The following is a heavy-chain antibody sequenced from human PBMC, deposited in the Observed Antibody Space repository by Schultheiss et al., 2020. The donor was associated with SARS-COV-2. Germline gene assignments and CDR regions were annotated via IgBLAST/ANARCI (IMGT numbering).Heavy chain of an antibody. D-gene: IGHD5-18*01. CDR1: GFTFSSYA. Sequence: GGSLRLSCAASGFTFSSYAMSWVRQAPGKGLEWVSVIYSGGSTSYADSVKGRFTISRHSSKNTLYLQMNSLSAEDTAVYYCARVGRGYSYGYFDYWGQGTLVTVSS. J-gene: IGHJ4*02. CDR3: ARVGRGYSYGYFDY. CDR2: IYSGGST. V-gene: IGHV3-53*04.